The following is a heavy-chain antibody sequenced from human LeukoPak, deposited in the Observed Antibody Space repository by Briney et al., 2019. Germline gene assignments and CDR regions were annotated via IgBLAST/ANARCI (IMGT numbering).Heavy chain of an antibody. CDR1: RFTFSNYG. CDR2: IWYDGSNK. V-gene: IGHV3-33*01. D-gene: IGHD1-1*01. CDR3: ARDRAVRYFDL. Sequence: PGGSLRLSCAASRFTFSNYGMHWVRQAPGKGLEWVAVIWYDGSNKYYSDSVKGRVTISKDNSKNTLYLQMNSLRAEDTAVYYCARDRAVRYFDLWGRGTLVTVSS. J-gene: IGHJ2*01.